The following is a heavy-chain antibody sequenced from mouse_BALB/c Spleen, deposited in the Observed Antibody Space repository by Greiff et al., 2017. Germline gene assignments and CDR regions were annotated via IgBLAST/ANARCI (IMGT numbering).Heavy chain of an antibody. CDR1: GYTFTSYV. CDR2: INPYNDGT. V-gene: IGHV1-14*01. D-gene: IGHD2-4*01. CDR3: ARCPMITTSYAMDY. J-gene: IGHJ4*01. Sequence: EVQLQQSGPELVKPGASVKMSCKASGYTFTSYVMHWVKQKPGQGLEWIGYINPYNDGTKYNEKFKGKATLTSDKSSSTAYMELSSLTSEDSAVYYCARCPMITTSYAMDYWGQGTSVTVSS.